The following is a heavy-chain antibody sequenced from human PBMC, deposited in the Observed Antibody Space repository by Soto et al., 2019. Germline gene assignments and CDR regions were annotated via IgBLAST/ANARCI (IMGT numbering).Heavy chain of an antibody. V-gene: IGHV3-53*01. D-gene: IGHD3-3*01. CDR3: ARVPTISGVVTTYNGMDV. J-gene: IGHJ6*02. Sequence: EVPLVESGGGLIQPGGSLSLSCAASGFTVSSNYMSWVRQAPGKGLEWVSVIYSGGSTYYADSVKGRCTISRDNSKNTVYLQMNSLRAEDTAVYYCARVPTISGVVTTYNGMDVWGQGATVTVSS. CDR1: GFTVSSNY. CDR2: IYSGGST.